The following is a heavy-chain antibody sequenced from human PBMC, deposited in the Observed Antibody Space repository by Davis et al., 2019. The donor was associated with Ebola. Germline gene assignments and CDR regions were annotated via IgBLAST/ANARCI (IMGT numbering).Heavy chain of an antibody. CDR3: ARGGGTISVSGVVA. J-gene: IGHJ6*02. D-gene: IGHD5-24*01. V-gene: IGHV3-33*01. CDR1: GFTFSPSG. Sequence: PGGSLRLSCAASGFTFSPSGMHWVRQAPGKGLEWVAVMWYDGSKQYYAESVEGRFTISRDTSTNTLYLQLNSLRAEDTAVYYCARGGGTISVSGVVAWGQGTTVTVSS. CDR2: MWYDGSKQ.